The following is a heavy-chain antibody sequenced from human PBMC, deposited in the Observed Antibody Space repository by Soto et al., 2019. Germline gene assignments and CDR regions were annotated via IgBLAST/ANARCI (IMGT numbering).Heavy chain of an antibody. J-gene: IGHJ6*03. D-gene: IGHD4-17*01. CDR1: EFSFSAYG. CDR3: ARRKTVTPCHYYYYIDV. V-gene: IGHV3-30*03. Sequence: QVQLVESGGGVVRPGRSLRLSCVASEFSFSAYGMHWVRLAPGKGLQWVAVISYDGNDKYYADSVKGRFTISRDDSKTKLYLQMNSLRREDTAIYYCARRKTVTPCHYYYYIDVWGKGTTVTVSS. CDR2: ISYDGNDK.